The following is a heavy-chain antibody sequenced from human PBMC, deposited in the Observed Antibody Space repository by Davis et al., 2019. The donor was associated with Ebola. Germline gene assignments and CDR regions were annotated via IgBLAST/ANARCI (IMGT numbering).Heavy chain of an antibody. CDR2: IYYSGST. Sequence: SETLSLTCTVSGGSISSYYWSWIRQPPGKGLEWIGYIYYSGSTNYNPSLKSRVTISVDTSKNQFSLKLSSVTAADTAVYYCARRGGYFDYWGQGTLVTVSS. J-gene: IGHJ4*02. V-gene: IGHV4-59*08. CDR1: GGSISSYY. D-gene: IGHD6-13*01. CDR3: ARRGGYFDY.